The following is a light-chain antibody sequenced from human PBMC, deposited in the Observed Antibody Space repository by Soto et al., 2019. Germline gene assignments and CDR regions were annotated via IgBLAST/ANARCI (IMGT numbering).Light chain of an antibody. J-gene: IGLJ3*02. CDR3: QSYDIDNQV. V-gene: IGLV1-47*01. Sequence: QSVLTQPPSASGTPGQRVTLSCSGSSSNIGSNYVYWYQHFPGTAPKLLIYRNNQRPSGVPDRFSASKSGTSASLAISGLRSEDEADYYCQSYDIDNQVFGGGTQLTVL. CDR2: RNN. CDR1: SSNIGSNY.